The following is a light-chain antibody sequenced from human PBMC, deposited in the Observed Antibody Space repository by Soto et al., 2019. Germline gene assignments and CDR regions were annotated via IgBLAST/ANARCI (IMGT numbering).Light chain of an antibody. CDR3: QQYYHWPRT. Sequence: EMVVTQSPATLSVSPGERAALSCRASQSVSSNLAWYQHKPGQTPRLLIYAASTRATGIPARFSGSGSGTDLNLTITSLQSEDSAVYYCQQYYHWPRTFGQGTKVEI. CDR2: AAS. J-gene: IGKJ1*01. CDR1: QSVSSN. V-gene: IGKV3D-15*01.